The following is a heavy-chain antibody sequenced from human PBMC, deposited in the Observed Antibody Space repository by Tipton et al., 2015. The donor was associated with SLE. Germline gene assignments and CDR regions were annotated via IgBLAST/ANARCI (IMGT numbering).Heavy chain of an antibody. J-gene: IGHJ4*02. V-gene: IGHV4-34*01. Sequence: TLSLTCAVYGGSFSGYYWSWIRQPPGKGLEWIGSIYYSGSTYYNPSLKSRVTISVDTSKNQFSLKLSSVTAADTAVYYCARGFPQTIAAAGDYFDYWGQGTLVTVSS. CDR1: GGSFSGYY. CDR3: ARGFPQTIAAAGDYFDY. CDR2: IYYSGST. D-gene: IGHD6-13*01.